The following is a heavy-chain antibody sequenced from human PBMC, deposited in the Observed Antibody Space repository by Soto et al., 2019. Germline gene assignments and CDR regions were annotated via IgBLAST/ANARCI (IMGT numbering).Heavy chain of an antibody. CDR3: ARAAYSTVTTLGPWFDP. J-gene: IGHJ5*02. D-gene: IGHD4-4*01. V-gene: IGHV1-2*02. Sequence: QVQLVQSGAEVKKPGASVKVSCKASGYTFTGYYMHWVRQAPRQGLEWMGWINPNSGGTNYAQKFQGRVTMTRDTSISTAYMELIRLRSDDTAVYYCARAAYSTVTTLGPWFDPWGQGTLVTVSS. CDR1: GYTFTGYY. CDR2: INPNSGGT.